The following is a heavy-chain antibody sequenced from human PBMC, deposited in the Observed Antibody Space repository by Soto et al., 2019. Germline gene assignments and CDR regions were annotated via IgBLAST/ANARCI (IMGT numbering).Heavy chain of an antibody. J-gene: IGHJ5*02. Sequence: GGSLRLSCAASGFTFSTYSMNWVRQAPGKGLEWVSGFSGRGDTTNYADSVKGRFTISRDNSKNTLHLQMNSLRAEDTAVYYCAKDLTAGYYGSGSSNWFDPWGQGTLVTVSS. CDR1: GFTFSTYS. V-gene: IGHV3-23*01. D-gene: IGHD3-10*01. CDR2: FSGRGDTT. CDR3: AKDLTAGYYGSGSSNWFDP.